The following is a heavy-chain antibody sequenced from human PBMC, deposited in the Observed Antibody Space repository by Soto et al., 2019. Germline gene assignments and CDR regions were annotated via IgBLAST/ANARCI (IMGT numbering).Heavy chain of an antibody. D-gene: IGHD6-19*01. CDR1: GGTFRNYA. V-gene: IGHV1-69*12. CDR2: ITPFFGTA. J-gene: IGHJ2*01. CDR3: AQTLGSAVAGPGRFDL. Sequence: QVQLVQSGAEVKKPGSSVKVSCKASGGTFRNYAISWVRQAPGQGLEWMGGITPFFGTANYAQKFQGRVTITADESMSKAYMELSRLRSEDTAVYYCAQTLGSAVAGPGRFDLWGRGTLVTVSS.